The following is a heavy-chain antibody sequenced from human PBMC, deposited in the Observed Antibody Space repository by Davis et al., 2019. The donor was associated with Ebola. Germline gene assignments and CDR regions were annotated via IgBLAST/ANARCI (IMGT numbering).Heavy chain of an antibody. V-gene: IGHV1-2*04. CDR3: ARQVYRSWLGKDY. D-gene: IGHD3-10*01. CDR2: INPNSGGT. CDR1: VYTFTGYY. J-gene: IGHJ4*02. Sequence: SVPVSCLASVYTFTGYYMHWVRQVLGQGLEWMGCINPNSGGTNYAQKFQGWVTMTRDTSISTAYMELRSLRSDDTAVYYCARQVYRSWLGKDYWGQGTLVTVSS.